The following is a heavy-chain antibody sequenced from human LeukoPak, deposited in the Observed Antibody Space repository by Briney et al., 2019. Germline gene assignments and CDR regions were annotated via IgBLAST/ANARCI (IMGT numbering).Heavy chain of an antibody. V-gene: IGHV4-34*01. D-gene: IGHD3-16*01. Sequence: SETLSLTCAVYGGSFSGYYWSWIRQPPGKGLEWIGAINHSGGTNYNPSLKSPVTISVDTSKNQFSLKLSSVTAADTAVYYCARGFTHMDVWGKGSTVTVSS. J-gene: IGHJ6*03. CDR2: INHSGGT. CDR3: ARGFTHMDV. CDR1: GGSFSGYY.